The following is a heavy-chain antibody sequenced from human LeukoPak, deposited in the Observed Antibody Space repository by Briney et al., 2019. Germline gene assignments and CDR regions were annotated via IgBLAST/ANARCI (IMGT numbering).Heavy chain of an antibody. Sequence: PSETLSLTCTVSGGSISSYYWSWIRQSPGKGLEWIGYVFYSGKTDYSPSLRSRVSMSVDTSKNQFSLKVTSVTAADTAVYYCARDTNLRDSFDIWGQGTMVTVS. CDR1: GGSISSYY. J-gene: IGHJ3*02. V-gene: IGHV4-59*01. D-gene: IGHD2-8*01. CDR2: VFYSGKT. CDR3: ARDTNLRDSFDI.